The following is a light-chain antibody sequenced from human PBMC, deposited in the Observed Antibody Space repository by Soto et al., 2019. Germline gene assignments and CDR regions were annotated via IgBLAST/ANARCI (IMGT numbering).Light chain of an antibody. V-gene: IGLV2-8*01. Sequence: QLVLTQPPSASGSPGQSVAISCTGTSRDVGASDYVSWYQQHSGKAPKLLLYEVNKRPSGVPDRFSGSKSGNMASLTVSALQADDEADYYCLSHSGSSNVLGTGTKLTVL. CDR1: SRDVGASDY. J-gene: IGLJ1*01. CDR3: LSHSGSSNV. CDR2: EVN.